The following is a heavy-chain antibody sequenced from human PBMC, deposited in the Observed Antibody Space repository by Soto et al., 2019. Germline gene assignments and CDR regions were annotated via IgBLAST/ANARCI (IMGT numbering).Heavy chain of an antibody. CDR1: GFTVSSNY. CDR2: IYGGGST. Sequence: EVQLVESGGGLIQPGGSLRLSCAASGFTVSSNYMSWVRQAPGKGLEWVSVIYGGGSTYYADSVKGRFTISRDNSKNTLYLQMNSLRAEDTAVYYCARGLTTYSSSWYATYWYFDLWGRGTLVTVSS. V-gene: IGHV3-53*01. CDR3: ARGLTTYSSSWYATYWYFDL. J-gene: IGHJ2*01. D-gene: IGHD6-13*01.